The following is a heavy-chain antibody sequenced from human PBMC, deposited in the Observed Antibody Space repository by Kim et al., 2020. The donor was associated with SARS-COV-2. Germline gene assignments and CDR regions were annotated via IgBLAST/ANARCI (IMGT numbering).Heavy chain of an antibody. Sequence: GSTNSNPPQKSRDTVSVDTAKNQFSLKLCSVTAADTAVYYCARWGPPLVYWSQGTLVTVSS. D-gene: IGHD1-26*01. CDR3: ARWGPPLVY. CDR2: GST. J-gene: IGHJ4*02. V-gene: IGHV4-4*09.